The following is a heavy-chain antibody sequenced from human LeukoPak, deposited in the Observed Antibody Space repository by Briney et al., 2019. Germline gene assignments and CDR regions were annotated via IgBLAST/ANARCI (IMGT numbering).Heavy chain of an antibody. CDR3: TSHAAFDP. V-gene: IGHV3-15*01. CDR1: GFSFNSDW. Sequence: PGGSLRLSCAASGFSFNSDWMDWVRQAPGKGLEWVGRIKSKNVGGTTDYAAPVKGRFTISRDDSKNTVYLQMNSLKIEDTAVYYCTSHAAFDPWGQGTLVTVSS. J-gene: IGHJ5*02. CDR2: IKSKNVGGTT.